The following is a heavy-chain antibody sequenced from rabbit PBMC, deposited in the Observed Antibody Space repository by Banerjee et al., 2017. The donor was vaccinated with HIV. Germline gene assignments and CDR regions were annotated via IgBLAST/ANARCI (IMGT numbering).Heavy chain of an antibody. CDR1: GFSFSSGYY. Sequence: QEQLEESGGDLVKPEGSLTLNCTASGFSFSSGYYMCWVRQAPGKGLEWIACIYADSSGATYYASSAKGRFTISKTSSTTVTLQMTSLTAADTATYFCARDLAGVIGWNFGLWGPGTLVTVS. CDR2: IYADSSGAT. CDR3: ARDLAGVIGWNFGL. D-gene: IGHD4-1*01. V-gene: IGHV1S45*01. J-gene: IGHJ4*01.